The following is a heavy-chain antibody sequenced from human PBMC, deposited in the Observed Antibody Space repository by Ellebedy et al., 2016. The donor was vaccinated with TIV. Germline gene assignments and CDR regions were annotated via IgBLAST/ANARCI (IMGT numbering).Heavy chain of an antibody. CDR3: ARALGATMVRGWRTYSYYYDMDV. Sequence: SQTLSLTCVISGDSVSSNSAAWNWIRQSPSRGLEWLGRTYYRSKWYNDYAVSVKSRITINPDTSKNQFALQLNSVTPEDTAVYYCARALGATMVRGWRTYSYYYDMDVWGQGTTVTVSS. CDR2: TYYRSKWYN. V-gene: IGHV6-1*01. D-gene: IGHD3-10*01. J-gene: IGHJ6*02. CDR1: GDSVSSNSAA.